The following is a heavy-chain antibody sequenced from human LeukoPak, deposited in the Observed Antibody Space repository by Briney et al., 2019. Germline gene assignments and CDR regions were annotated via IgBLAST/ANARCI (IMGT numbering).Heavy chain of an antibody. CDR3: AKDGELLAVDY. V-gene: IGHV3-53*01. CDR2: IYSGGST. Sequence: GGSLRLSCAASGFTVSSNYMSWVRQAPGKGLEWVSVIYSGGSTYYADSVKGRFTISRDNSKNTLYLQMNSLRAEDTAVYYCAKDGELLAVDYWGQGTLVTVSS. J-gene: IGHJ4*02. CDR1: GFTVSSNY. D-gene: IGHD1-26*01.